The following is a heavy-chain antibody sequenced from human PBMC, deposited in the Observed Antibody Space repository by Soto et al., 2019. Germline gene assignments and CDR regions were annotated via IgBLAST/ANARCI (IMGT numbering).Heavy chain of an antibody. CDR1: GFTFNNYG. Sequence: GGSLRLSCAASGFTFNNYGMHWVRQAPGKGLEWVATISSDGSDKYYADSVKGRLTISRDNSKNTVYLQMNSLRAEETAVYYCAKDQGIAASHGIDWGQGTMVTVSS. J-gene: IGHJ3*01. D-gene: IGHD6-13*01. CDR3: AKDQGIAASHGID. CDR2: ISSDGSDK. V-gene: IGHV3-30*18.